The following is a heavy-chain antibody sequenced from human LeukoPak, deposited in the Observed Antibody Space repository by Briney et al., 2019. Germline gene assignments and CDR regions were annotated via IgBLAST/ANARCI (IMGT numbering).Heavy chain of an antibody. D-gene: IGHD1-26*01. J-gene: IGHJ4*02. CDR3: ARDTSGSYSAY. CDR1: GGTFSSYA. Sequence: SVKVSCKASGGTFSSYAISWVRQAPGQGLEWMGRIIPILGIANYAQKFQGRVTITADKSTSTAYMELSSLRSEDTAVYYGARDTSGSYSAYWGQGTLVTVSS. CDR2: IIPILGIA. V-gene: IGHV1-69*04.